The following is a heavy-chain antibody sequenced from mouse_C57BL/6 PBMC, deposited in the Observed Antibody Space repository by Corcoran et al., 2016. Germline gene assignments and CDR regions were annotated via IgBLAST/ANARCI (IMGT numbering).Heavy chain of an antibody. D-gene: IGHD1-1*01. CDR3: ARDYYYYGSSLMDY. V-gene: IGHV1-81*01. CDR2: IYPRSGNT. J-gene: IGHJ4*01. CDR1: GYTFTSYG. Sequence: QVQLQQSGAELARPGASVKLSCKASGYTFTSYGISWVKQRTGKGLEWIGEIYPRSGNTYYNEKFKGKATLTADKSSSTAYMELRSLTSEDSAVYFCARDYYYYGSSLMDYWCQGTSVTVSS.